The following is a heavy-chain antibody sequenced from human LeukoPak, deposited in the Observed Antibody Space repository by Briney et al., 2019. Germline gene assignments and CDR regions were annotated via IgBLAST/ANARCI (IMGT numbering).Heavy chain of an antibody. D-gene: IGHD6-6*01. CDR2: IYTSGST. J-gene: IGHJ5*02. CDR3: ARAGVAIAARLDWFDP. V-gene: IGHV4-4*07. Sequence: PSETLSLTCTVSGGSISSYYWSWIRQPAGKGLEWIGRIYTSGSTNYNPSLKSRVTMSVDTSKNQFSLKLSSVTAADTAVYYCARAGVAIAARLDWFDPWGQGTLVTVSS. CDR1: GGSISSYY.